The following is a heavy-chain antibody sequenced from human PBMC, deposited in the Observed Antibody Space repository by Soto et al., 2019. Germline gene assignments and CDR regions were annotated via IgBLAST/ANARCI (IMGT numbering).Heavy chain of an antibody. J-gene: IGHJ4*02. CDR1: GGSISSSSYY. V-gene: IGHV4-39*01. Sequence: SETLSLTCTVSGGSISSSSYYWGWIRQPPGEGLEWIGSIYYSGSTYYNPSLKSRVTISVDTSKNQFSLKLSSVTAADTAVYYCARQGPDYDILTGYYTPSYYFDYWGQGTLVTVSS. CDR2: IYYSGST. D-gene: IGHD3-9*01. CDR3: ARQGPDYDILTGYYTPSYYFDY.